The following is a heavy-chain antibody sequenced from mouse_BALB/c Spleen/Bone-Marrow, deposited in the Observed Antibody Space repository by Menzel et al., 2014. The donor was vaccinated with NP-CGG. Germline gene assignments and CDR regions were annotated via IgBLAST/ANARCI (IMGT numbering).Heavy chain of an antibody. V-gene: IGHV14-1*02. Sequence: EVKLMESGAEIVRPGALVKLSCKASGFNIKDHYMQWVKQRPEQGLEWIGWIDPENGNTIYDPKFQGKASITADTSSNTAYLQLSSLTSEDTAVYYCARGDGYAMDYWGQGTSVTVSS. CDR3: ARGDGYAMDY. CDR2: IDPENGNT. J-gene: IGHJ4*01. CDR1: GFNIKDHY.